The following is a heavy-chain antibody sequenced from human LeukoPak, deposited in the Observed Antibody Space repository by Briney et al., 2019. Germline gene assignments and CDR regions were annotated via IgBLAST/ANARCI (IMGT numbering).Heavy chain of an antibody. D-gene: IGHD2-15*01. J-gene: IGHJ3*02. CDR2: ISSSGSTR. V-gene: IGHV3-48*03. Sequence: PGGSLRLSCAASGFTFSSYEINWVRQAPGKGLEWVSYISSSGSTRYYADSVKGRFTISRDNSKNMLYLQMNSLRAEDTAVYYCNRVVESLDAFDIWGQGTMVTVSS. CDR1: GFTFSSYE. CDR3: NRVVESLDAFDI.